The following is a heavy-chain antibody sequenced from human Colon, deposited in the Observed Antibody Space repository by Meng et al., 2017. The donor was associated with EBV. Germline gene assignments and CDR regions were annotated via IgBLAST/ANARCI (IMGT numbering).Heavy chain of an antibody. CDR2: IYYIGGT. CDR3: ARVSGRSFDP. CDR1: GDSVATGRYY. D-gene: IGHD3-10*01. V-gene: IGHV4-61*01. Sequence: QVQRQESGPGLVKPSETLSLTCTVSGDSVATGRYYWSWIRQPPGKGLEWIAYIYYIGGTNYNPSLKSRLTISLDTSKNQFSLSLRSVTAADTAVYYCARVSGRSFDPWGQGTLVTVS. J-gene: IGHJ5*02.